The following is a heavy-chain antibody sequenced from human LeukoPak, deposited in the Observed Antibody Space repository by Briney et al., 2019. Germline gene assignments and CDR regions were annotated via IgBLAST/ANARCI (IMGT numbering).Heavy chain of an antibody. J-gene: IGHJ4*02. CDR2: ISNDGTNK. CDR3: GRDQGGSIGWYGDY. CDR1: GFTFSSYA. V-gene: IGHV3-30*01. Sequence: GGSLRLSCAASGFTFSSYAMDWVRQAPGKGLEWVAFISNDGTNKYYEDSVKGRFTISRDNSKNTLYLQMNSLRAEDTAVYYCGRDQGGSIGWYGDYWGQGTLVTVSS. D-gene: IGHD6-19*01.